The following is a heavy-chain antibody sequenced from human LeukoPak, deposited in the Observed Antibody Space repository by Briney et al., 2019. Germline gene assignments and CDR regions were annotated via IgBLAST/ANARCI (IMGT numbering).Heavy chain of an antibody. Sequence: ASVKVSCKASGGTFSSYAISWVRQAPGQGLEWMGRIIPILGIANYAQKFQGRVTITADKSTSTAYMELSSLRSEDTAVYYCARRGASTSSGYYYYYYYGMDVWGQGTTVTVSS. CDR1: GGTFSSYA. CDR3: ARRGASTSSGYYYYYYYGMDV. D-gene: IGHD3-22*01. V-gene: IGHV1-69*04. CDR2: IIPILGIA. J-gene: IGHJ6*02.